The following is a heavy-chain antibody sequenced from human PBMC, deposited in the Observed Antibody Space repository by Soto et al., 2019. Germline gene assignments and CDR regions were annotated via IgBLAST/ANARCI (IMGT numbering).Heavy chain of an antibody. D-gene: IGHD2-21*01. J-gene: IGHJ5*02. V-gene: IGHV3-23*01. CDR1: GFTFSTFA. CDR2: ISGSGGNT. Sequence: EVQLLESGGSLVQPGGSLRLSCAASGFTFSTFAMNWVRQAPGEGLEWVSSISGSGGNTQYADSVKGRVTISRDNSKNALYLQMNTLRAEDTAVYYCAKCDVLMTTSGGWCNGFETWGQGPLVIVSS. CDR3: AKCDVLMTTSGGWCNGFET.